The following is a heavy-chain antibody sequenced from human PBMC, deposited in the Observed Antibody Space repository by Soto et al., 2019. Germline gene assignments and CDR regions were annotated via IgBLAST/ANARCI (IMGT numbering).Heavy chain of an antibody. D-gene: IGHD3-3*01. J-gene: IGHJ4*02. CDR1: GGSFSGIY. CDR3: ARVAVFGVVIDY. V-gene: IGHV4-34*01. Sequence: SETLSLTYVVYGGSFSGIYWSWIRQPPGKGLEWIGEINHSGSTNYSPSLESRVTISLDTSNNQFSLKLSSVTAADTAVYYCARVAVFGVVIDYWGQGTLVTVS. CDR2: INHSGST.